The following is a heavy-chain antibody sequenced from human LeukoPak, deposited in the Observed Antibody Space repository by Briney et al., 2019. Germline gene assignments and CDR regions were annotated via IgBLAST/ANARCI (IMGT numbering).Heavy chain of an antibody. CDR3: ARDHRIAARPGVFWFDP. J-gene: IGHJ5*02. CDR1: GFTFSSYS. Sequence: PGGSLRLSCAASGFTFSSYSMNWVRQAPGKGLEWVSSISSSSSYIYYADSVKGRFTISRDNAKNSLYLQMNSPRAEDTAVYYCARDHRIAARPGVFWFDPWGQGTLVTVSS. V-gene: IGHV3-21*01. D-gene: IGHD6-6*01. CDR2: ISSSSSYI.